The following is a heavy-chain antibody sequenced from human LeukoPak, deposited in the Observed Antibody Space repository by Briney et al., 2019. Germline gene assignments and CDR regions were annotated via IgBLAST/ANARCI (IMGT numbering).Heavy chain of an antibody. CDR1: GGSISSGGYS. Sequence: PSETLSLTCAVSGGSISSGGYSWSWIRQPPGKGLEWIGYTYHSGSTYYNPSLKSRVTISVDRSKNQFSLKLSSVTAADTAVYYCARGPYGYNPFDYWGQGTLVTVSS. J-gene: IGHJ4*02. CDR2: TYHSGST. D-gene: IGHD5-24*01. V-gene: IGHV4-30-2*01. CDR3: ARGPYGYNPFDY.